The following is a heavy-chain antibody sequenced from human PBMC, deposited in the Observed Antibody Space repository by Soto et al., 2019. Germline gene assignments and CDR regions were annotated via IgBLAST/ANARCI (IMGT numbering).Heavy chain of an antibody. V-gene: IGHV3-49*03. CDR3: TGTPDPIRYFDWLLSFDY. Sequence: GGSLRLSCTASGFTFGDYAMSWFRQAPGKGLEWVGFIRSKAYGGTTEYAASVKGRFTISRDDSKSIAYLQMNSLKTEDTAVYYCTGTPDPIRYFDWLLSFDYWGQGTLVTVSS. CDR2: IRSKAYGGTT. J-gene: IGHJ4*02. CDR1: GFTFGDYA. D-gene: IGHD3-9*01.